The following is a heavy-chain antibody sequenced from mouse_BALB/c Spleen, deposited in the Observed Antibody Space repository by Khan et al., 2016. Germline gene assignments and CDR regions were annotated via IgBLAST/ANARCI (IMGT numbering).Heavy chain of an antibody. CDR1: GFSFTSYG. D-gene: IGHD1-1*01. Sequence: QVQLQESGPGLVQPSHSLSITCTGSGFSFTSYGVHWVRQSPGKGLEWLGVIWSGGSTAYNTAFISSLSISKDNSNTRVFFKMNSLQANDTARYSCARNPYGSTYFDYWGQGTTLTVSS. CDR2: IWSGGST. V-gene: IGHV2-2*02. CDR3: ARNPYGSTYFDY. J-gene: IGHJ2*01.